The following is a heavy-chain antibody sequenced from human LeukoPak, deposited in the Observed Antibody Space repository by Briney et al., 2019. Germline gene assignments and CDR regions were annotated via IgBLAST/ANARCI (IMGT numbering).Heavy chain of an antibody. CDR2: ISAYNGNT. V-gene: IGHV1-18*01. J-gene: IGHJ3*02. D-gene: IGHD3-22*01. CDR1: GYTFTNYG. CDR3: AIDGDRYDSSGYYGAFDI. Sequence: ASVKVSCKATGYTFTNYGISRVRQAPGQGLEWMGWISAYNGNTNYAQKLQGRVTMTTDTSTSTAYMELRSLRSDDTAVYYCAIDGDRYDSSGYYGAFDIWGQGTMVTVSS.